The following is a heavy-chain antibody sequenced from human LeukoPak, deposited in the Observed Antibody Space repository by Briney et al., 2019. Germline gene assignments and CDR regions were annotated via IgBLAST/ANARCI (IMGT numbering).Heavy chain of an antibody. CDR3: ARGDTAITRHLDY. CDR2: LSGNLVST. J-gene: IGHJ4*02. CDR1: GFTFSSYS. D-gene: IGHD5-18*01. V-gene: IGHV3-23*01. Sequence: GESLKISCEASGFTFSSYSMSWVRQAPGQGLQWVSILSGNLVSTYYADSVKGRFTISRDNSKNTLYLQMNNLRAEDTAMYYCARGDTAITRHLDYWGQGTLVTVS.